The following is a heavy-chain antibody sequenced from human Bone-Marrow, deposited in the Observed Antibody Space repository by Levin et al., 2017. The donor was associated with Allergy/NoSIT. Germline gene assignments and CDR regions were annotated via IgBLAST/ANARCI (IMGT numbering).Heavy chain of an antibody. CDR2: IYSGGST. V-gene: IGHV3-53*01. D-gene: IGHD6-19*01. CDR3: ASSGWYWHNWFDP. CDR1: GFTVSSNY. J-gene: IGHJ5*02. Sequence: GGSLRLSCAASGFTVSSNYMSWVRQAPGKGLEWVSVIYSGGSTYYADSVKGRFTISRDNSKNTLYLQMNSLRAEDTAVYYCASSGWYWHNWFDPWGQGTLVTVSS.